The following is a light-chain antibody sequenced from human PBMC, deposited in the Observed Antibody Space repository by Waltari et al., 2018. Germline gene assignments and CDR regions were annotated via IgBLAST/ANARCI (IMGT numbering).Light chain of an antibody. J-gene: IGKJ1*01. CDR3: QKYGTLPAT. Sequence: SCRASQSISKYLAWYQQKPGQAPTLLIFDASSRATGIPDRFSGSGSGTDFSLTISRLEHEDVAVYYCQKYGTLPATFGQGTKVEIK. CDR2: DAS. CDR1: QSISKY. V-gene: IGKV3-20*01.